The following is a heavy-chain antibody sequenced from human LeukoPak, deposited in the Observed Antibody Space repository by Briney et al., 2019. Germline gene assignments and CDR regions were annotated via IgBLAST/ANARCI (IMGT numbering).Heavy chain of an antibody. J-gene: IGHJ4*02. CDR2: ISYSGST. V-gene: IGHV4-59*01. CDR3: ARVGEMATIRD. CDR1: GGSIRSYY. Sequence: SETLSLTCTVSGGSIRSYYWSWIRQPPRKGLEWIGYISYSGSTTYNPSLKSRVTISVATSKNQFSLNLSSVTAADTAVYYCARVGEMATIRDWGQGTLVSVSS. D-gene: IGHD5-24*01.